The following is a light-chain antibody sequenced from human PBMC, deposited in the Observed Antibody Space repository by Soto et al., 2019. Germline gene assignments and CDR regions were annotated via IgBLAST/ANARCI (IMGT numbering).Light chain of an antibody. V-gene: IGKV1-5*01. CDR2: DAS. Sequence: DIQMTHPPSTLSASVGDRVTMTCRASQSISSWLAWYQQKPGKAPKLLIYDASSLESGVPSRFSATVSGTEFSLTITSLQPEDFATYYCQQLFDSPITFGQGTRLEIK. CDR1: QSISSW. CDR3: QQLFDSPIT. J-gene: IGKJ5*01.